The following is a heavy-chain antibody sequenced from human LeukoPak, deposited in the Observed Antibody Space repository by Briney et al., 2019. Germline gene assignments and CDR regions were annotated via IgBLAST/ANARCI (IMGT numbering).Heavy chain of an antibody. V-gene: IGHV4-59*01. CDR1: GGSISSYY. J-gene: IGHJ4*02. CDR3: ATTPLLYDILTGAFDY. D-gene: IGHD3-9*01. CDR2: IYYSGST. Sequence: PSETLSLTCTVSGGSISSYYWSWIRQPPGKGLEWIGYIYYSGSTNYNPSLKSRVTISVDTSKNQFSLKPSSVTAADTAVYYCATTPLLYDILTGAFDYWGQGTLVTVSS.